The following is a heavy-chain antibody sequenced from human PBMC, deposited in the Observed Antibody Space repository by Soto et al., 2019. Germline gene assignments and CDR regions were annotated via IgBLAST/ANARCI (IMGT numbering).Heavy chain of an antibody. Sequence: EVQLVESGGGLVKPGGSLRLSCAVSGSTFSDHWMSWVRQAPGKGLEWVGRIKSKISGGTTEYAAPVKGRLIISRDDTKNTLFLQMDSLETEDTGLYYCTAETYCGGGSCPEYWGQGTLVTVSS. J-gene: IGHJ4*02. CDR3: TAETYCGGGSCPEY. CDR1: GSTFSDHW. V-gene: IGHV3-15*01. D-gene: IGHD2-15*01. CDR2: IKSKISGGTT.